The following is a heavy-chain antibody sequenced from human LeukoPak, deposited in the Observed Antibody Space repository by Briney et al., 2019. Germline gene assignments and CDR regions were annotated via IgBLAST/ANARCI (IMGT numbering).Heavy chain of an antibody. V-gene: IGHV1-3*01. CDR2: INAGNGNT. CDR1: GYTFTSYA. D-gene: IGHD6-13*01. CDR3: ARETSSWAGDYFDY. Sequence: AASVKVSCKASGYTFTSYAMHWVRQAPGQRLEWMGWINAGNGNTKYSQKFQGRVTITRDTSASTACMELSSLRSEDTAVYYCARETSSWAGDYFDYWGQGTLVTVSS. J-gene: IGHJ4*02.